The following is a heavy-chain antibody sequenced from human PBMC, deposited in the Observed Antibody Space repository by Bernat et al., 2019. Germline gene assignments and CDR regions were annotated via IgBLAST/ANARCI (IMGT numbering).Heavy chain of an antibody. CDR3: AKDESGMVATD. V-gene: IGHV3-30*02. CDR1: GFTFTSYG. CDR2: VRYDGSNI. J-gene: IGHJ4*02. Sequence: QVQLVESGGGVVQPGGSLRLSCAASGFTFTSYGMHWIRQAPGKGLEWVAFVRYDGSNISYADSVKARLTLSKDNSKNELYLQMNSLRAEETAMYYCAKDESGMVATDWGQGTLVTVSS. D-gene: IGHD5-12*01.